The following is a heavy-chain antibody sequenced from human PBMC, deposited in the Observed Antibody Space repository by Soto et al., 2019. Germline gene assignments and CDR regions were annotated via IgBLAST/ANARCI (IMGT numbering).Heavy chain of an antibody. CDR2: ISYSGTT. V-gene: IGHV4-30-4*01. D-gene: IGHD5-18*01. Sequence: PSETLSLTCTVSGDSISSNNNYWSWIRQPPGEGLEWIGFISYSGTTSYSPSLKSRVAISLDTSKNQFSLSLSSVTAADTAVYYCARGRGYSYGLDPWGQGNLVTVS. CDR3: ARGRGYSYGLDP. CDR1: GDSISSNNNY. J-gene: IGHJ5*02.